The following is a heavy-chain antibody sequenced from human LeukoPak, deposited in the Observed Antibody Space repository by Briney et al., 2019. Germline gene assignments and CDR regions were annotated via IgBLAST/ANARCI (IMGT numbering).Heavy chain of an antibody. CDR1: KFNFNNYG. CDR2: ISGSGGST. D-gene: IGHD6-19*01. Sequence: PGGSLRLSCATPKFNFNNYGMTWVRQAPGKGLEWVSSISGSGGSTQYAASVQGRFTISRDNSKNTLYLQMNSLRAEDTAVYYCAKGILAVEEDAFDIWGQGTMVTVSS. CDR3: AKGILAVEEDAFDI. J-gene: IGHJ3*02. V-gene: IGHV3-23*01.